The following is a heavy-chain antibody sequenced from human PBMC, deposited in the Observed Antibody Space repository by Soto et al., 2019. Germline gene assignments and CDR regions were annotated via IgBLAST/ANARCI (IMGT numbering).Heavy chain of an antibody. CDR2: IYHSGST. CDR3: ARMAAAGTTFDY. CDR1: GGSISSSNW. J-gene: IGHJ4*02. V-gene: IGHV4-4*02. D-gene: IGHD6-13*01. Sequence: QVQLQESGPGLVKPSGTLSLTCAVSGGSISSSNWWSWVRQPPGKGLEWIGEIYHSGSTNYNPSLNSRVTISVDKSNINFSLKMSSVNAADTAVYYCARMAAAGTTFDYWGQGTLVTVSS.